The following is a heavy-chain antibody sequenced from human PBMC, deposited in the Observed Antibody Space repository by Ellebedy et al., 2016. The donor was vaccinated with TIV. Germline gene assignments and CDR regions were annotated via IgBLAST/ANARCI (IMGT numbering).Heavy chain of an antibody. V-gene: IGHV4-59*01. CDR1: GDSISDYY. CDR3: ARGARYSYGFFDY. Sequence: SQTLSLTXXVSGDSISDYYWSWIRQPPGKGLEFIGYIYKSGISRYNPSLRSRPIISLDTSKSHFSLHLSSVTTADTAMYYCARGARYSYGFFDYWGQGILVTVSS. D-gene: IGHD5-18*01. CDR2: IYKSGIS. J-gene: IGHJ4*02.